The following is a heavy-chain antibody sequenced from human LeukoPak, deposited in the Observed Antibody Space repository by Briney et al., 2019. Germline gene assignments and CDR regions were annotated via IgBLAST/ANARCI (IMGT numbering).Heavy chain of an antibody. CDR3: AKHSGFIAARTWFDP. CDR1: GFTFSNFA. V-gene: IGHV3-23*01. Sequence: PGGSLRLSCTVSGFTFSNFAMSWVRQAPGKGLEWVSSNSGSGGSTYYADSVKGRFTVSRDNSKSTLYLQMNSLRADDTAAYFCAKHSGFIAARTWFDPWGQGTLVTVSS. CDR2: NSGSGGST. D-gene: IGHD6-6*01. J-gene: IGHJ5*02.